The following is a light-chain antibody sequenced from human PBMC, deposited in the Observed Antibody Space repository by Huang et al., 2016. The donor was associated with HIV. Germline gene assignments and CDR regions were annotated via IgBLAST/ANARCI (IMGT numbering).Light chain of an antibody. CDR3: QKYNSAPLT. V-gene: IGKV1-27*01. J-gene: IGKJ4*01. CDR2: AAS. CDR1: QGIYNY. Sequence: DIQMTQSPSSLSASVGARVTITCRASQGIYNYLAWYQQKPGKVPKLLIYAASTLQSGVPSRFSGSCSGTDFTLTISSLQPEDVATYYCQKYNSAPLTFGGGTKVEIK.